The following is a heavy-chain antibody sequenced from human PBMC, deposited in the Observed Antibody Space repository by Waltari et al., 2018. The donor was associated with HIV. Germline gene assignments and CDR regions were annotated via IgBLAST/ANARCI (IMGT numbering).Heavy chain of an antibody. J-gene: IGHJ6*02. D-gene: IGHD3-10*01. CDR3: TRHRGAILLSSGRDGLDV. V-gene: IGHV3-11*01. CDR2: ISPGGGSI. CDR1: GFSLSDYY. Sequence: QVQLVESGGGLVKPGGSLRLSCAASGFSLSDYYMSCIRQAPGKGLVWVSSISPGGGSIDYAESVRGRFTISRDNAEDSLHLQMHGLRAEDTAVYYCTRHRGAILLSSGRDGLDVWGQGTTVTVSS.